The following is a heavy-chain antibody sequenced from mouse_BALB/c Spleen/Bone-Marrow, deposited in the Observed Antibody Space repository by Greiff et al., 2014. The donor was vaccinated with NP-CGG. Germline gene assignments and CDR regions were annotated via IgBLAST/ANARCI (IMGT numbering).Heavy chain of an antibody. D-gene: IGHD2-4*01. Sequence: VQLQQPGAELVKPGASVKLSCTASGFNIKDTYMHWVKQRPGQGLEWIGRIDPANGNTKYDPKFQGKATITADTSSNTAYLQLSSLTSEDTAVYYCASYDYGYYFDYWGQGTTLTVSS. J-gene: IGHJ2*01. CDR1: GFNIKDTY. CDR2: IDPANGNT. V-gene: IGHV14-3*02. CDR3: ASYDYGYYFDY.